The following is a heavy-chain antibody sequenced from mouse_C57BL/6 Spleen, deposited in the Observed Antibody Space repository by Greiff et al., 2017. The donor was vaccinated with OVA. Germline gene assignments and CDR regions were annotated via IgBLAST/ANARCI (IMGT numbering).Heavy chain of an antibody. D-gene: IGHD1-1*01. Sequence: EVHLVESGGGLVKPGGSLKLSCAASGFTFSSYAMSWVRQTPEKRLEWVATISDGGSYTYYPDNVKGRFTISRDNAKNNLYLQMSHLKSEDTAMYYCARTIYYYGSSSYYFDYWGQGTTLTVSS. J-gene: IGHJ2*01. V-gene: IGHV5-4*01. CDR3: ARTIYYYGSSSYYFDY. CDR2: ISDGGSYT. CDR1: GFTFSSYA.